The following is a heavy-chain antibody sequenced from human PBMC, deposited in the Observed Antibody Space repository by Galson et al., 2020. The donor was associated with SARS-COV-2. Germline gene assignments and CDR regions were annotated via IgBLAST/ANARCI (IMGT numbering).Heavy chain of an antibody. V-gene: IGHV3-23*01. CDR2: ISGSGGTT. D-gene: IGHD3-22*01. Sequence: TGGSLRLSCAASGFTFSGYAMSWVRQAPGKGLEWVSGISGSGGTTYYADSVKGRFTISRDNSKNTLYLQMSSLRAEDTALYYCAKRDYYDSSGYAPLFDSWGQGTLVTVSS. CDR3: AKRDYYDSSGYAPLFDS. CDR1: GFTFSGYA. J-gene: IGHJ5*01.